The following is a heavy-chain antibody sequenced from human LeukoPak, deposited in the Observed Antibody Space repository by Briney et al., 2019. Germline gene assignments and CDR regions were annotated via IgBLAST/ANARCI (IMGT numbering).Heavy chain of an antibody. J-gene: IGHJ4*02. V-gene: IGHV4-31*03. CDR2: IYYSGST. CDR1: GGSISSGGYY. D-gene: IGHD3-22*01. CDR3: ARGYGDSSGYYNY. Sequence: PSQTLSLTCTVSGGSISSGGYYWSWIRRHPGKGLEWIGYIYYSGSTYYNPSLKSRVTISVDTSKNQFSLKLSSVTAADTAVYYCARGYGDSSGYYNYWGQETLVTVSS.